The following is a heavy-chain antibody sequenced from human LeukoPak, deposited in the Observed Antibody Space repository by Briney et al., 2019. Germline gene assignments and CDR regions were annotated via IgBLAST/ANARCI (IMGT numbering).Heavy chain of an antibody. V-gene: IGHV3-21*01. CDR3: ARARIAVAEGGFDY. Sequence: GGSLRLSCVASGCTFSHYSMNWVRQAPGKGLEWVSSISSSSSYIYYADSVKGRFTISRDNAKNSLYLQMNSLRAEDTAVYYCARARIAVAEGGFDYWGQGTLVTVSS. J-gene: IGHJ4*02. CDR1: GCTFSHYS. CDR2: ISSSSSYI. D-gene: IGHD6-19*01.